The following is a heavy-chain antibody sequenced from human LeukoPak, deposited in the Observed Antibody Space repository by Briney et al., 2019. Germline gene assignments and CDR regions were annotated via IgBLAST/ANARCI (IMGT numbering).Heavy chain of an antibody. V-gene: IGHV4-4*07. CDR3: AGLYYYGSGSSFDY. CDR1: GGSISSYY. D-gene: IGHD3-10*01. Sequence: SETPSLTCTGSGGSISSYYWSWIRQPAGKGLEWIGRIYTSGSTNYSPSLKSRVTMSVDTSMNQFSLKLSSVTAADTAVYYCAGLYYYGSGSSFDYWGQGTLVTVSS. J-gene: IGHJ4*02. CDR2: IYTSGST.